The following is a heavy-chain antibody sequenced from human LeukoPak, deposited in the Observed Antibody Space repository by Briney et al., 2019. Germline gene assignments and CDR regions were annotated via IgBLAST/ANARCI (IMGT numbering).Heavy chain of an antibody. D-gene: IGHD5-18*01. J-gene: IGHJ4*02. CDR1: GFTFSSYA. CDR3: AKDFRGYSYGIDY. V-gene: IGHV3-23*01. Sequence: GGSLRLSCAASGFTFSSYAMSWVRQAPGKGLEWVSAISGSGGSTYYADSVKGRLTISRDNSKNTLYLQMNSLRAEDTAVYYCAKDFRGYSYGIDYWGQGTLVTVSS. CDR2: ISGSGGST.